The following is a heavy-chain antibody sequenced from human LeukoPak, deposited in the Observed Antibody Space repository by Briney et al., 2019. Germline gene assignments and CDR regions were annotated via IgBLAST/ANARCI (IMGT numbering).Heavy chain of an antibody. CDR3: AKVRYDSSGYVDY. CDR1: GGTFPFSTYA. J-gene: IGHJ4*02. Sequence: GASVKVSCKASGGTFPFSTYAMNWIRQALGKGLEWVSGIGGTYGSINYADSVKGRLTISRDNSKNTLYLQMNSLRAEDTAVYYCAKVRYDSSGYVDYWGQGALVTVSS. CDR2: IGGTYGSI. D-gene: IGHD3-22*01. V-gene: IGHV3-23*01.